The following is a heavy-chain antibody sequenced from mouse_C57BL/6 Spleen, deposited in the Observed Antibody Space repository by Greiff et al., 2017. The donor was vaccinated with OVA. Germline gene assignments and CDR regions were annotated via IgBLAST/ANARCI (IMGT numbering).Heavy chain of an antibody. Sequence: QVQLQQPGAELVRPGSSVKLSCKASGYTFTSYWMDWVKQRPGQGLEWIGNIYPSDSETHYNQKFKDKATLTVDKSSSTAYMQLSSLTSEDSAVYYCASPKYYGSSYGYFDVWGTGTTVTVSS. D-gene: IGHD1-1*01. CDR3: ASPKYYGSSYGYFDV. CDR2: IYPSDSET. V-gene: IGHV1-61*01. CDR1: GYTFTSYW. J-gene: IGHJ1*03.